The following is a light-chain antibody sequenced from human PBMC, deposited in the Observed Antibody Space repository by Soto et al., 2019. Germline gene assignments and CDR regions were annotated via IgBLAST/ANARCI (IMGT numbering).Light chain of an antibody. J-gene: IGKJ4*01. V-gene: IGKV1-16*02. Sequence: DVQMTQSPSSLSASVGDRVTITCRASQDINNYLAWFQQKPGQAPKSLIYAASSLQSGVPSNFSGSGSGTDFTLTISSLQPEDFATYYCQQYQNSPVTFGGGTKVEIK. CDR2: AAS. CDR3: QQYQNSPVT. CDR1: QDINNY.